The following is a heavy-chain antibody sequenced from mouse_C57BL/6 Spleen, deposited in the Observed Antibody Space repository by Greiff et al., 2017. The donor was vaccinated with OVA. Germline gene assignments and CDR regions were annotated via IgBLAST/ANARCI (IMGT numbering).Heavy chain of an antibody. CDR1: GYSFTGYY. CDR3: ARRLFYAMDY. Sequence: EVKLQESGPELVKPGASVKISCKASGYSFTGYYMNWVKQSPEKSLEWIGEINPSTGGTTYNQKFKAKATLTVDKSSSTAYMQLKSLTSEDSAVYYCARRLFYAMDYWGQGTSVTVSS. CDR2: INPSTGGT. J-gene: IGHJ4*01. V-gene: IGHV1-42*01.